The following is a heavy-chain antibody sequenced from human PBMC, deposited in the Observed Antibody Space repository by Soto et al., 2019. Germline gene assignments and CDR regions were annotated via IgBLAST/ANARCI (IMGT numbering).Heavy chain of an antibody. V-gene: IGHV1-2*02. Sequence: ASVKVSCKASGYTFTGYYMHWVRQAPGQGLEWMGWINPNSGGTNYAQKFQGRVTMTRDTSISTAYMELSMLRSDDTSVYYCARGNGAEAHYDFWSGYYGLYYYYGMDVWGQGTTVTVSS. CDR3: ARGNGAEAHYDFWSGYYGLYYYYGMDV. CDR1: GYTFTGYY. D-gene: IGHD3-3*01. CDR2: INPNSGGT. J-gene: IGHJ6*02.